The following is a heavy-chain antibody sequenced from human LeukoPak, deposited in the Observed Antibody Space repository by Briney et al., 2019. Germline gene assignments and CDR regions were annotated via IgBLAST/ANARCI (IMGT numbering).Heavy chain of an antibody. V-gene: IGHV3-64D*06. D-gene: IGHD3-16*02. CDR3: VKDSSAFGGVIAPDY. Sequence: GGSLRLSCSVSGFTFSSYAMHWVRQAPGKGLEYVSAISSNGGSTYYADSVKGRFTISRDNSKDTLYLQMSSLRAEDTAVYYCVKDSSAFGGVIAPDYRGQGTLVTVSS. CDR1: GFTFSSYA. J-gene: IGHJ4*02. CDR2: ISSNGGST.